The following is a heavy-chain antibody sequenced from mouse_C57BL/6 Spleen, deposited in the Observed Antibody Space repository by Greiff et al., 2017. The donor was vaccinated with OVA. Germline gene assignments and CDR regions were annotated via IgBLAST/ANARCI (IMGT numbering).Heavy chain of an antibody. CDR2: ISSGSSTI. Sequence: EVKLVESGGGLVKPGGSLKLSCAASGFTFSDYGMHWVRQAPEKGLEWVAYISSGSSTIYYADTVKGRFTISRDNAKNTLFLQMTSLRSEDTAMYYCARGGLPFYAMDYWGQGTSVTVSS. D-gene: IGHD2-2*01. J-gene: IGHJ4*01. V-gene: IGHV5-17*01. CDR1: GFTFSDYG. CDR3: ARGGLPFYAMDY.